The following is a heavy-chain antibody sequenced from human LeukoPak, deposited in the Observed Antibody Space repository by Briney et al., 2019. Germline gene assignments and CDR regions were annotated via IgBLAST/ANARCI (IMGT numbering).Heavy chain of an antibody. J-gene: IGHJ6*03. CDR1: GGTFSSYA. D-gene: IGHD3-10*01. V-gene: IGHV1-69*05. Sequence: ASVKVSCKASGGTFSSYAISWVRQAPGQGLEWMGGIIPIFGTANYAQKFQGRVTITTDESTSTAYMELSSLRSEDTAVYYCARSKGWFGDLAYYYMDVWGKGTTVTVYS. CDR3: ARSKGWFGDLAYYYMDV. CDR2: IIPIFGTA.